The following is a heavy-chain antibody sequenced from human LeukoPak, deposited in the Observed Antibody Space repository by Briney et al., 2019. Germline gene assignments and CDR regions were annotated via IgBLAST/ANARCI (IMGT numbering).Heavy chain of an antibody. CDR2: ISSSSSYI. CDR3: AREGIVGATDH. V-gene: IGHV3-21*01. J-gene: IGHJ4*02. CDR1: GFTFSSYA. D-gene: IGHD1-26*01. Sequence: GGSLRLSCAASGFTFSSYAMSWVRQAPGKGLEWVSSISSSSSYIYYADSVKGRFTISRDNAKNSLYLQMNSLRAEDTAVYYCAREGIVGATDHWGQGTLVTVSS.